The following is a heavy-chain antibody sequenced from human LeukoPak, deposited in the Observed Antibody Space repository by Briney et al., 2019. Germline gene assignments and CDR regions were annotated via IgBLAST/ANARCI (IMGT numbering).Heavy chain of an antibody. CDR2: ISNDGIGK. D-gene: IGHD3-10*01. Sequence: GGSLRLSCAASGLPLSTFIIHWVRQAPGKGLEWVAAISNDGIGKFYADSVKGRFTISRDNSKNTLHLQIDSLRLEDTAVYYCARCYGSGSYYNGRIAYWGQGTLVTVSS. J-gene: IGHJ4*02. CDR1: GLPLSTFI. CDR3: ARCYGSGSYYNGRIAY. V-gene: IGHV3-30*04.